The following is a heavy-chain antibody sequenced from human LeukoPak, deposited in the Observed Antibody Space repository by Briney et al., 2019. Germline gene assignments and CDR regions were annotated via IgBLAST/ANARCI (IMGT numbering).Heavy chain of an antibody. Sequence: SVTVSCKASGGTFSSYAISWVRQAPGQGLEWMGGIIPIFGTANYAQKFQGRVTITADESTSTAYMELSSLRSEDTAVYYCARDEDYYDSSGYYTTAEYFQHWGQGTLVTVSS. CDR1: GGTFSSYA. D-gene: IGHD3-22*01. CDR2: IIPIFGTA. V-gene: IGHV1-69*13. J-gene: IGHJ1*01. CDR3: ARDEDYYDSSGYYTTAEYFQH.